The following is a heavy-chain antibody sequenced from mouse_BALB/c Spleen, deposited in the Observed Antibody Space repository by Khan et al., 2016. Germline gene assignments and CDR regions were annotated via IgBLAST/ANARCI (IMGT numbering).Heavy chain of an antibody. CDR1: GYTFTSYV. CDR2: INPYNDGT. CDR3: ARSRYDGYYAMDY. Sequence: EVQLQESGPELVKPGASVKMSCKASGYTFTSYVMHWVKQKPGQGLEWIGYINPYNDGTKYNEKFKGKATLTADKSSSTAYMELSSLTSEDSAVXYCARSRYDGYYAMDYWGQGTSVTVSS. V-gene: IGHV1S136*01. D-gene: IGHD2-14*01. J-gene: IGHJ4*01.